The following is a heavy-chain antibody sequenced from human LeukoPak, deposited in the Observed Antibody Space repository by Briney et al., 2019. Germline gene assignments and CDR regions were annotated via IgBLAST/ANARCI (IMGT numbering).Heavy chain of an antibody. CDR2: INPNTGGT. Sequence: GASVKVSCKASGYTFTGYYMHWVRQAPGQRLEWMGWINPNTGGTDYAQKFQGRVTMTRDTSISTAYMELSSLRSDDTAVYYCARALLVAYDFFDYWGQGTLVSVSS. V-gene: IGHV1-2*02. J-gene: IGHJ4*02. CDR3: ARALLVAYDFFDY. D-gene: IGHD3-3*01. CDR1: GYTFTGYY.